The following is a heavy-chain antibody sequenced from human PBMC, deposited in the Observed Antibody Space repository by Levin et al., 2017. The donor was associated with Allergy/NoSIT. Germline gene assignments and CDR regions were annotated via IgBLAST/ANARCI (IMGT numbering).Heavy chain of an antibody. J-gene: IGHJ4*02. V-gene: IGHV1-18*01. CDR2: ISPDNGHA. Sequence: ASVKVSCKTSGYTFNHYGIDWVRQAPGQGLEWVGWISPDNGHADYAQKLQGRVTMTTDRATTTAYLELRSHRSDDTAVYYCARGQGGYESFDYWGQGTLVTVSS. CDR1: GYTFNHYG. D-gene: IGHD5-12*01. CDR3: ARGQGGYESFDY.